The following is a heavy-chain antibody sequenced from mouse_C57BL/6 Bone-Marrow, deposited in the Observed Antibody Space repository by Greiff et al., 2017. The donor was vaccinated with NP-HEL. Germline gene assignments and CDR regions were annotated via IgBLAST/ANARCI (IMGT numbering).Heavy chain of an antibody. CDR3: ASAGRWLRDSFDY. Sequence: QVQLQQPGAELVRPGSSVKLSCKASGYTFTSYWMHWVKQRPIQGLEWIGNIDPSDSETHYNQKFKDKATLTVDKSSSTAYMQLSSLTSEDSAVYYCASAGRWLRDSFDYWGQGTTLTVSS. V-gene: IGHV1-52*01. CDR2: IDPSDSET. CDR1: GYTFTSYW. J-gene: IGHJ2*01. D-gene: IGHD2-2*01.